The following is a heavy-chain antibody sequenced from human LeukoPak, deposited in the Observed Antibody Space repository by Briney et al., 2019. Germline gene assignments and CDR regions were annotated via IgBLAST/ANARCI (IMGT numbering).Heavy chain of an antibody. CDR1: GDSISSSSYF. V-gene: IGHV4-39*01. CDR3: ARLRPEIY. Sequence: ASETLSLTCTVSGDSISSSSYFWGWIRQPPGQGLEWIGSIHYSGSTYNNPSLKRRATISVDTSKNQFSLKLSSATAADTAVYYWARLRPEIYWGQGTLVSVSS. D-gene: IGHD5-24*01. CDR2: IHYSGST. J-gene: IGHJ4*02.